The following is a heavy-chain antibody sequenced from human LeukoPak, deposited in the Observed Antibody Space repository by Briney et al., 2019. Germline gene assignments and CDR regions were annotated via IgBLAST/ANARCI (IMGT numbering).Heavy chain of an antibody. CDR2: ISFDGTNK. D-gene: IGHD2-2*01. Sequence: PGGSLRLSCAASGFTFNHYAMHWVRQSPGKGLEWVSVISFDGTNKDYADSVKGQFTISRDDSKSAVYLQMDSLRLEDTAIYYCARDGPYHDYWGQGTLVTVSS. J-gene: IGHJ4*02. CDR1: GFTFNHYA. CDR3: ARDGPYHDY. V-gene: IGHV3-30-3*01.